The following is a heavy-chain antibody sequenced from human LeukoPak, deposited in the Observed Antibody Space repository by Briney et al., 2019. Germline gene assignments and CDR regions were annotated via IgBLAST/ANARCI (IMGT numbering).Heavy chain of an antibody. CDR3: AREPSDTAMVTGQFDY. J-gene: IGHJ4*02. CDR2: INPNSGGT. Sequence: ASVKVSCKASGYTFTGYYMHWVRQAPGQGLEWMGWINPNSGGTNYAQKFQGRVTMNRDTSISTAYMELSRLRSDDTAVCYCAREPSDTAMVTGQFDYWGQGTLVTVSS. V-gene: IGHV1-2*02. CDR1: GYTFTGYY. D-gene: IGHD5-18*01.